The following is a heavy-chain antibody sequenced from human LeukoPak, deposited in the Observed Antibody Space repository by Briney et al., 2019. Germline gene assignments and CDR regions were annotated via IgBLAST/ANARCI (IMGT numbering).Heavy chain of an antibody. CDR1: GGSFSGYY. CDR3: ARHQGWLQWEY. CDR2: IYGTET. J-gene: IGHJ4*02. V-gene: IGHV4-59*10. Sequence: SETLSLTCAVYGGSFSGYYWSWIRQSAGKGLEWIGRIYGTETDFNPSLKSRLTMSVDTSKNQFSLKVRSVTAADTGVYYCARHQGWLQWEYWGQGTLVTVSS. D-gene: IGHD5-24*01.